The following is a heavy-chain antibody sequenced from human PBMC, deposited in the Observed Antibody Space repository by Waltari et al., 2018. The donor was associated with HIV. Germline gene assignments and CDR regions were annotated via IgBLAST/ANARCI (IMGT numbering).Heavy chain of an antibody. J-gene: IGHJ5*01. CDR2: IHQSGST. Sequence: LLLQESGSGQLKPSETLSVTCTVTASTIRSDNNSWGWIRRPPGKGLEWIGGIHQSGSTFANRSLKSRVTISLDTSKNQFSLKLSSVTAADKAIYYCARHFGGRTPKPTWFESWGQGTLVTVSS. V-gene: IGHV4-39*01. CDR1: ASTIRSDNNS. D-gene: IGHD3-16*01. CDR3: ARHFGGRTPKPTWFES.